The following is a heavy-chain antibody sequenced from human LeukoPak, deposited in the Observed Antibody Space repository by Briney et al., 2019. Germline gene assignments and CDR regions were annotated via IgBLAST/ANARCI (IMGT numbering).Heavy chain of an antibody. Sequence: GGSLRLSCVGSGFTFRSYAMSWVRQAPEKGLEFVSGTYENGGTTYYADSVKGRFSISRDNAKNTLYLQMNSLRAEDTAVYYCGRDLGGRSGYWGQGTLVTVSS. V-gene: IGHV3-23*01. J-gene: IGHJ4*02. CDR3: GRDLGGRSGY. CDR2: TYENGGTT. CDR1: GFTFRSYA. D-gene: IGHD1-26*01.